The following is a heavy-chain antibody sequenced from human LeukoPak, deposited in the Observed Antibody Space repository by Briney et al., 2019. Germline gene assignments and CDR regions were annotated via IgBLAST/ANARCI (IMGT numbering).Heavy chain of an antibody. CDR2: ISLDGGNT. CDR1: GYTFTNYG. V-gene: IGHV3-30*18. J-gene: IGHJ5*02. D-gene: IGHD3-10*01. Sequence: PGSSLRLSCAASGYTFTNYGIHWVRQAPGQGLEWMAGISLDGGNTYYADSVQGRFTISRDTSKNTLYLQLNSLRPEDTAVYYCAKDLHFLGNWFDPWGRGTLVTVSS. CDR3: AKDLHFLGNWFDP.